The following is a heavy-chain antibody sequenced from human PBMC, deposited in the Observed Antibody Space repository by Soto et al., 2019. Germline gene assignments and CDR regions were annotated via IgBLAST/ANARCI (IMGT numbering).Heavy chain of an antibody. D-gene: IGHD3-3*01. Sequence: QLQLQESGPGLVKPSETLSLTCSVSGGSISTDSYNWDWIRQSPGKGLKWIGTIYYDGTPSYNPSLKSQVTISVDTSRNHFSLKVKSVTAADTAMYYCARFFGNAFDVWGQGTMVKVSS. CDR2: IYYDGTP. V-gene: IGHV4-39*02. CDR3: ARFFGNAFDV. J-gene: IGHJ3*01. CDR1: GGSISTDSYN.